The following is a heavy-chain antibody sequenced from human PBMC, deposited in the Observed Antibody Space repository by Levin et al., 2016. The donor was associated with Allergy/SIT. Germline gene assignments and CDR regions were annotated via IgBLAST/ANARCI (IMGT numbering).Heavy chain of an antibody. D-gene: IGHD3-10*01. CDR2: IYYSGST. V-gene: IGHV4-39*01. Sequence: SETLSLTCTVSGGSISSSNHYWGWIRQPPGKGLEWIGTIYYSGSTYYSPSLQSRVTISVDTSKNQFSLKLSSVTAADTAVYYCARHVIYYTSGSSAYYNVMDVWGQGTTVTVSS. J-gene: IGHJ6*02. CDR1: GGSISSSNHY. CDR3: ARHVIYYTSGSSAYYNVMDV.